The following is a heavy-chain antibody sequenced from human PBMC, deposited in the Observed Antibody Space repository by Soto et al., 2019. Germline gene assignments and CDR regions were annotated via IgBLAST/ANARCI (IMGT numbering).Heavy chain of an antibody. CDR3: ARDWGVYYSDSHAYIPSLDY. D-gene: IGHD3-22*01. J-gene: IGHJ4*02. V-gene: IGHV3-48*02. CDR2: ISASGTAI. CDR1: GFTFSSYS. Sequence: EVRLVESGGGLVQPGGSLRLSCAASGFTFSSYSLNWVRQAPGQGLEWVSFISASGTAIYYADSVKGRFTISRDTAKNSLYLQMNSLRDEDTAVYYCARDWGVYYSDSHAYIPSLDYWGQGTRVTVSS.